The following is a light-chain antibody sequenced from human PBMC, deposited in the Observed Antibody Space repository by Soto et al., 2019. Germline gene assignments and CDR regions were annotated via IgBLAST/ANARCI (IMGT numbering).Light chain of an antibody. CDR1: SNDVGSFNR. Sequence: QSPLTQPPSVSGSPGQSVTISCTGTSNDVGSFNRVSWYQQPPGTAPKLMIYEVTNRPSGVPDRFSGSKSGNTASLTISGLQAEDEADYYCSSFTSSSTYVFGTGTKLTVL. J-gene: IGLJ1*01. V-gene: IGLV2-18*02. CDR2: EVT. CDR3: SSFTSSSTYV.